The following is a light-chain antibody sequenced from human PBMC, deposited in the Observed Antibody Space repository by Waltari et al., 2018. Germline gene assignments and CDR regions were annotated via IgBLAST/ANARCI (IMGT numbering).Light chain of an antibody. CDR3: QQVNSFPPT. J-gene: IGKJ4*01. Sequence: DIQMTQSPSSLSASVGDRVTMTCRASQGVAGWIAWYQQKPGKAPKLLIYAASTLHSGVPSRFSGSGSETDFALIISSVQPEDFATYYCQQVNSFPPTFGGGTKVEIK. CDR2: AAS. CDR1: QGVAGW. V-gene: IGKV1D-12*01.